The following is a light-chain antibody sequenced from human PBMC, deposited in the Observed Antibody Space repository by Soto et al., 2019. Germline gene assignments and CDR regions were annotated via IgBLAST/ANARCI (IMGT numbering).Light chain of an antibody. CDR3: CSYTTSNTFV. CDR2: HVT. V-gene: IGLV2-14*01. Sequence: QSVLTQPASVSGSLGQSITISCSGTSSDVGAYNYVSCYQQYPGKAPKLMIYHVTDRPSGVSNRFSGSKSGNTASLTISGLQAEDEADYYCCSYTTSNTFVFGTGTKVTVL. CDR1: SSDVGAYNY. J-gene: IGLJ1*01.